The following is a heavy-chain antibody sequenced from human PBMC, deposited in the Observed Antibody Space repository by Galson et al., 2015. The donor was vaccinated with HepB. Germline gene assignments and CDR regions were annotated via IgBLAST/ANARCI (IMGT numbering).Heavy chain of an antibody. CDR1: GFTFSSYW. Sequence: SLRLSCAASGFTFSSYWMSWVRQAPGKGLEWVANIKQDGSEKYYVDSVKGRFTISRDNAKNSLYLQMNSLRAEDTAVYYCASTLASFGVVMEFDYWGQGTLVTVSS. CDR3: ASTLASFGVVMEFDY. J-gene: IGHJ4*02. D-gene: IGHD3-3*01. CDR2: IKQDGSEK. V-gene: IGHV3-7*03.